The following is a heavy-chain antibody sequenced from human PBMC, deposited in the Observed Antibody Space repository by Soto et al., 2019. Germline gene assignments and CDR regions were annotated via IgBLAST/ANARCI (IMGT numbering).Heavy chain of an antibody. CDR3: ARQGFGALHGRVDV. J-gene: IGHJ6*02. Sequence: QVQLQESGPGLVKPSETLSLSCTVSGGSISSYYWSWIRQPPGKGMEWIGYVHHSWGSTYNPSLQSRVAISLDTSKSQFSLKLPSVTATDTAVYYCARQGFGALHGRVDVWGQGTTVTVSS. CDR2: VHHSWGS. V-gene: IGHV4-59*08. D-gene: IGHD3-10*01. CDR1: GGSISSYY.